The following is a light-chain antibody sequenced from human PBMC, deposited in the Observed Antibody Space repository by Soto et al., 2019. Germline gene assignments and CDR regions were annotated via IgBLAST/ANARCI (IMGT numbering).Light chain of an antibody. Sequence: QSALTQPASVSGSPGQSITISCTGTSSDVGGYNYVSWYQQYPGKAPKPMIYDVSYRPSGVSNRLSGSRSGNTASLTISGLQAADEADYYCSSYTSSSTLVFGTGTKVTVL. J-gene: IGLJ1*01. CDR3: SSYTSSSTLV. V-gene: IGLV2-14*01. CDR1: SSDVGGYNY. CDR2: DVS.